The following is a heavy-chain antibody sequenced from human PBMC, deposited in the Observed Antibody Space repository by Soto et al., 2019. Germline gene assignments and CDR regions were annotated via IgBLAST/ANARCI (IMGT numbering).Heavy chain of an antibody. CDR3: ARLIMRNYYFDY. V-gene: IGHV1-46*01. D-gene: IGHD2-8*01. Sequence: ASVKVSCKATGDTFTSYYLNWVRQAHGQGLEWMGVINPHGGSTKYAQKFQGRVTITADKSTSTAYMELSSLRSEDTAVYYCARLIMRNYYFDYWGQGTLVTVSS. CDR1: GDTFTSYY. J-gene: IGHJ4*02. CDR2: INPHGGST.